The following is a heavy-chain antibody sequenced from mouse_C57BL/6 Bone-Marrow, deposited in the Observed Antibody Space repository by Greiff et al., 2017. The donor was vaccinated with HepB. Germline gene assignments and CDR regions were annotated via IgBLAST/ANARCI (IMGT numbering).Heavy chain of an antibody. J-gene: IGHJ2*01. CDR3: ARDNEAGDY. CDR2: INPNNGGT. Sequence: EVQLVESGPELVKPGASVKMSCKASGYTFTDYNMHWVKQSHGKSLEWIGYINPNNGGTSYNQKFKGKATLTVNKSSSTAYMELRSLTSEDSAVYYCARDNEAGDYWGQGTTLTVSS. CDR1: GYTFTDYN. V-gene: IGHV1-22*01.